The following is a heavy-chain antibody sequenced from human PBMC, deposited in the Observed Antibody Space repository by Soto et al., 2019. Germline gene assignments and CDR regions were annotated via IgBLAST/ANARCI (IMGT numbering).Heavy chain of an antibody. CDR3: ARDHSVTTSGYSYWWFDP. Sequence: QVQLVQSGAEVQKPGASVKVSCKASGYTFISNWIHWVRQAPGQGLQWIGVINPSGGITVYAQMFQGRVTMTRDTSTATVYMELSSLRSEDTAVYYCARDHSVTTSGYSYWWFDPWGQGTLVAVSS. D-gene: IGHD3-22*01. CDR2: INPSGGIT. J-gene: IGHJ5*02. CDR1: GYTFISNW. V-gene: IGHV1-46*01.